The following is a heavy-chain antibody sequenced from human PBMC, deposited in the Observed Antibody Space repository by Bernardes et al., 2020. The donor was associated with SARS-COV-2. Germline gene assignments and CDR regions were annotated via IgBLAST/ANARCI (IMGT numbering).Heavy chain of an antibody. CDR2: INHSGST. Sequence: SETLSLTCAVYGGSFSAYYWSWIRQPPGKGLEWIGEINHSGSTNYHPSLKSRVTMSVDTSKNQFSLKLSSVTAADTAVYYCARLRKAAAAGFDPWGQGTLVTVSS. CDR1: GGSFSAYY. V-gene: IGHV4-34*01. D-gene: IGHD6-13*01. CDR3: ARLRKAAAAGFDP. J-gene: IGHJ5*02.